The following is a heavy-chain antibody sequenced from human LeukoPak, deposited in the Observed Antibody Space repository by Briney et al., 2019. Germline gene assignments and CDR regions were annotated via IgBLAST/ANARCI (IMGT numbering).Heavy chain of an antibody. Sequence: GASVKVSCKASGYTFTGYHMHWVRQAPGQGLEWMGRINPNSGGTNYAQKFQGRVTMTRDTSISTAYMELSRLRSDDTAVYYCARADSNNWDAKYYFDYWGQGALVTVSS. J-gene: IGHJ4*02. CDR3: ARADSNNWDAKYYFDY. CDR1: GYTFTGYH. D-gene: IGHD1-26*01. V-gene: IGHV1-2*06. CDR2: INPNSGGT.